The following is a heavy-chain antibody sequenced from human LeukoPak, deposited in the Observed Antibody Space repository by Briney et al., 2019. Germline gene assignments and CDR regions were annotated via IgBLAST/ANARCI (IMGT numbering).Heavy chain of an antibody. V-gene: IGHV3-23*01. J-gene: IGHJ4*02. CDR3: AKDHGYGDYWPDFDH. Sequence: GGSLRLSCVASGFTFSSYAMSWVRQAPGKGLEWVSAISGSGGSTYYADSVKGRFTISRDNSKNTLYLQMNSLRAEDTAVYYCAKDHGYGDYWPDFDHWGQGTLVTVSS. D-gene: IGHD4-17*01. CDR2: ISGSGGST. CDR1: GFTFSSYA.